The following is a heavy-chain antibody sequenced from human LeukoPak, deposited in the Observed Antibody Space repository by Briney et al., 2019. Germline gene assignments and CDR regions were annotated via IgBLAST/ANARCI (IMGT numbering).Heavy chain of an antibody. V-gene: IGHV3-23*01. CDR2: ISGSGDRT. CDR3: AKDQGGHWFDP. Sequence: PGGSLRLSCAASGFTFSSYAMSWVRQAPGKGLEWVSAISGSGDRTYNADSVKGRFTISRDNSKSTLYLQMNSLRAEDTAVYYCAKDQGGHWFDPWGQGTLVTVSS. D-gene: IGHD1-26*01. J-gene: IGHJ5*02. CDR1: GFTFSSYA.